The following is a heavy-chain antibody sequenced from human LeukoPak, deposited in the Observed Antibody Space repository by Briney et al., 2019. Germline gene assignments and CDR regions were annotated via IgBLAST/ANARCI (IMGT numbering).Heavy chain of an antibody. D-gene: IGHD3-3*01. V-gene: IGHV4-59*01. CDR2: IYYSGST. CDR3: ARGIWKYWFDP. J-gene: IGHJ5*02. CDR1: GGSISSYY. Sequence: SETLSLTCTVSGGSISSYYWNWIRQTPGKGLEWIGYIYYSGSTNYNPSLKSRVTISVDTSKNQFSLNLTSVTAADTAVYYCARGIWKYWFDPWGQGTLVTVSS.